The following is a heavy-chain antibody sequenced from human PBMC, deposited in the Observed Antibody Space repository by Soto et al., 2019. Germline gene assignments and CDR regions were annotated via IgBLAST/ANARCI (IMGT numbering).Heavy chain of an antibody. CDR3: ARVWDIVVVPAAPYGMDV. CDR1: GGTFSSYA. D-gene: IGHD2-2*01. V-gene: IGHV1-69*13. J-gene: IGHJ6*02. Sequence: SVKVSFKASGGTFSSYAISWVRQAPGQGLEWMGGIIPIFGTANYAQKFQGRVTITADESTSTAYMELSSLRSEDTAVYYCARVWDIVVVPAAPYGMDVWGQGTTVTVSS. CDR2: IIPIFGTA.